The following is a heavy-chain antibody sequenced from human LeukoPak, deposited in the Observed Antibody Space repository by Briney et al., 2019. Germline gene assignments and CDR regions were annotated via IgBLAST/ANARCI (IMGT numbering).Heavy chain of an antibody. CDR3: ARVRSSNYPWYIDL. V-gene: IGHV4-59*01. D-gene: IGHD3-3*01. CDR2: IYYRGNI. J-gene: IGHJ2*01. CDR1: GDSISSNY. Sequence: SETLSLTRTVSGDSISSNYWSWIRQPPGKGLEWIAYIYYRGNINYNPSLKGRATISLDTSKNQFSLKMNSATAADTAVYYCARVRSSNYPWYIDLWGRGTLVTVSS.